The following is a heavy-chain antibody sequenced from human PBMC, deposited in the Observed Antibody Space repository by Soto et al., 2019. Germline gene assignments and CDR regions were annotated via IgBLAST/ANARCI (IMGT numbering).Heavy chain of an antibody. Sequence: SETLSLTCAVYGGSFSGYYWSWIRQPPGKGLEWIGEINHSGSTNYNPSLKSRVTISVDTSKNQFSLKLSSVTAADTAVYYCASSSRIAAAGMGDVYWGQGALVTVSS. D-gene: IGHD6-13*01. V-gene: IGHV4-34*01. J-gene: IGHJ4*02. CDR3: ASSSRIAAAGMGDVY. CDR1: GGSFSGYY. CDR2: INHSGST.